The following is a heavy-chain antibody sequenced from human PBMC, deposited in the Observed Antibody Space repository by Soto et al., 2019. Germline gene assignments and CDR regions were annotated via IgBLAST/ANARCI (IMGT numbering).Heavy chain of an antibody. Sequence: EVPLVESGGGLVKPGGSLRLSCAASGFTFSTYSMNWVRQAPGKGLEWVSSISSSSSYIYYADSLKGRFTISRDNAKNSLYLQMNSLRAEDTAVYYCARDLGYYDILTGYSDYWGQGTLVTVSS. CDR2: ISSSSSYI. D-gene: IGHD3-9*01. CDR3: ARDLGYYDILTGYSDY. V-gene: IGHV3-21*01. J-gene: IGHJ4*02. CDR1: GFTFSTYS.